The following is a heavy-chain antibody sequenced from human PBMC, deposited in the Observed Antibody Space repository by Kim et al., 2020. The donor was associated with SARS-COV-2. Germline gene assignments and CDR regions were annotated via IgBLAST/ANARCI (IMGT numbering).Heavy chain of an antibody. Sequence: SETLSLTCTVSGGSISSGGYYWSWIRQHPGKGLEWIGYIYYSGSTYYNPSLKSRVTISVDTSKNQFSLKLSSVTAADTAVYYCARVAAAGYWYFELWGRGTLVTVSS. J-gene: IGHJ2*01. D-gene: IGHD6-13*01. CDR3: ARVAAAGYWYFEL. CDR2: IYYSGST. CDR1: GGSISSGGYY. V-gene: IGHV4-31*03.